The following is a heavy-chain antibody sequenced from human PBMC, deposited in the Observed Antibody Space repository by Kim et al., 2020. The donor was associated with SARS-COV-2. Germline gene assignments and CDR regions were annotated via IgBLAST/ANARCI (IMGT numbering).Heavy chain of an antibody. D-gene: IGHD2-15*01. V-gene: IGHV6-1*01. Sequence: SQTLSLTCAISGDNVSSNSSAWNWIRQSPSRGLEWLGRTYCRSKWYNDYAVSVESRITINPDTSKNQFSLQVNSVTPEDTAVYYCARGLLRPNLEIVVAGANPDYHGMDVWGQGTSVTVSS. CDR3: ARGLLRPNLEIVVAGANPDYHGMDV. CDR1: GDNVSSNSSA. J-gene: IGHJ6*02. CDR2: TYCRSKWYN.